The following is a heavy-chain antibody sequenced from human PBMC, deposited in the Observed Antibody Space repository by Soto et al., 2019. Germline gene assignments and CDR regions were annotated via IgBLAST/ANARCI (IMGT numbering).Heavy chain of an antibody. J-gene: IGHJ6*02. D-gene: IGHD5-18*01. V-gene: IGHV1-69*05. CDR2: IIPIFGTA. CDR1: GGTFSSYA. CDR3: AKSVYSYVYSYYGMDV. Sequence: QVQLVQSGAEVKKPGSSVKVSCKASGGTFSSYAISWVRQAPGQGLEWMGGIIPIFGTANYAQKFQGRVTLTXXDXTXXADIELSSLRSDDTAVYYCAKSVYSYVYSYYGMDVWVQGTTVTLSS.